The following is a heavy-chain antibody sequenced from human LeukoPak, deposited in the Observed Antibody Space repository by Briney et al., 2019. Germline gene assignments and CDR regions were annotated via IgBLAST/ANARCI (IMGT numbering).Heavy chain of an antibody. J-gene: IGHJ6*02. D-gene: IGHD3-3*01. V-gene: IGHV3-30-3*01. CDR1: GFTFSSYA. CDR2: ISYDGSNK. Sequence: GGSLRLSCAASGFTFSSYAMRWVRQAPGKGLEWVAVISYDGSNKYYADSVKGRFTISRDNSKNTLYLQMNSLRAEDTAVYYCARRKLRFLEWLSAYGMDVWGQGTTVTVSS. CDR3: ARRKLRFLEWLSAYGMDV.